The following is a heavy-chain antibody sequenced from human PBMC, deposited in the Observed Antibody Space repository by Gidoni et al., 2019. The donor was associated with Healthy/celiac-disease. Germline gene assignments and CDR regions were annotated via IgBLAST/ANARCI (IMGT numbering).Heavy chain of an antibody. CDR2: INPNSGGT. V-gene: IGHV1-2*04. CDR3: ARGRGYSYGYWADY. D-gene: IGHD5-18*01. CDR1: GYTFTGYY. Sequence: QVQLVQSGAEVKKTGASVKVACKASGYTFTGYYMNCVRQAPGQGLEWMGWINPNSGGTTYAQKFQCWVTMTRDTSISTAYMALSRLRSDDTAVYYCARGRGYSYGYWADYWGQGTLVTVSS. J-gene: IGHJ4*02.